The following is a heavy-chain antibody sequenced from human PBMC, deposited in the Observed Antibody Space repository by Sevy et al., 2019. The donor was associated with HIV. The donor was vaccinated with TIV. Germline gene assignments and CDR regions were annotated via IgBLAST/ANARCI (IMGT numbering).Heavy chain of an antibody. J-gene: IGHJ5*02. D-gene: IGHD3-22*01. CDR2: ISYDGNIR. Sequence: GGSLRLSCAASGLTFSSHAMHWVRQAPGKGLESVAVISYDGNIRYYGDSVKGRFTISRDDSKNTLYLQMNSLRAEDTAVYYCARDLGYESSGYLPFFDPRGQGTLVTVSS. CDR1: GLTFSSHA. CDR3: ARDLGYESSGYLPFFDP. V-gene: IGHV3-30-3*01.